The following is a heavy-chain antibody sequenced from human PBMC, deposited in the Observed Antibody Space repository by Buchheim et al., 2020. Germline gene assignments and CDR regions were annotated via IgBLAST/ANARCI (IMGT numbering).Heavy chain of an antibody. V-gene: IGHV3-48*03. D-gene: IGHD3-22*01. CDR1: GFTFSSYE. J-gene: IGHJ1*01. Sequence: EVQLVESGGGLVQPGGSLRLSCAASGFTFSSYEMNWVRQAPGKGLEWVSYISSSGSTIYYADSVKGRFTISRDNAKNSLYLQMNSLRAEDTAVYYCARASNYYDSSGYSSEYFQHWGQGTL. CDR2: ISSSGSTI. CDR3: ARASNYYDSSGYSSEYFQH.